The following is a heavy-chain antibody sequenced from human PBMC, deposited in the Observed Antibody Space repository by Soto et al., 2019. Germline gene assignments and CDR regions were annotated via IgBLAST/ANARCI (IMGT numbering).Heavy chain of an antibody. Sequence: SETLSLTCTVSGGSISSGGYSWSWIRQPPGKGLEWIGYIYHSGSTYYNPSLKSRVTISVDRSKNQFSLKLSSVTASDTAVYYCAAGGGLPRYYWGQGTLVTVSS. D-gene: IGHD5-12*01. CDR1: GGSISSGGYS. CDR2: IYHSGST. V-gene: IGHV4-30-2*01. CDR3: AAGGGLPRYY. J-gene: IGHJ4*02.